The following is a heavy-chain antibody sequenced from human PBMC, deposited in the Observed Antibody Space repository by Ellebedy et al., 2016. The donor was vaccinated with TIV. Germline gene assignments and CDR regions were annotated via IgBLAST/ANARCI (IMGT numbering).Heavy chain of an antibody. Sequence: PGGSLRLSCAASGFTVSNYYMSWVRQAPGKGLEWVSVIYSGGVTVYADSVKGRFSISRDNSKKTLYLQMNSLRVEDSAIYYCARAPMDYWGQGTLVTVSS. CDR2: IYSGGVT. J-gene: IGHJ4*02. CDR3: ARAPMDY. V-gene: IGHV3-53*05. CDR1: GFTVSNYY.